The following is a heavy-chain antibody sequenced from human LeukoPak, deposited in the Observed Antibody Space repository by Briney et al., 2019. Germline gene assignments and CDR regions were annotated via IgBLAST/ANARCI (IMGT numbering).Heavy chain of an antibody. CDR2: ISAYNGNT. Sequence: ASVKVSCKASGYTFTSYGISWVRQAPGQGLEWMGWISAYNGNTNYAQKLQGRVTMTTDTSTSTAYMELRSLRSDDTAVYYCASSPGDYYYYYMDVWGKGTTVTISS. D-gene: IGHD2-8*02. V-gene: IGHV1-18*01. CDR3: ASSPGDYYYYYMDV. CDR1: GYTFTSYG. J-gene: IGHJ6*03.